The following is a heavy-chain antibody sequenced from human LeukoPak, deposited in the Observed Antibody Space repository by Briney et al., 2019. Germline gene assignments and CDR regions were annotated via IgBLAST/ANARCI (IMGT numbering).Heavy chain of an antibody. J-gene: IGHJ4*02. D-gene: IGHD2-15*01. CDR1: GYSFTSYW. CDR3: AIPYCSGGSCYPYYFDY. CDR2: IYPGDSDT. Sequence: GESLKISCKGSGYSFTSYWIGWVRQMPGKGLEWMGIIYPGDSDTRYSPSFQGQVTISADKSISTAYLQWSSLKASDTAMYYCAIPYCSGGSCYPYYFDYWGLGTLVTVSS. V-gene: IGHV5-51*01.